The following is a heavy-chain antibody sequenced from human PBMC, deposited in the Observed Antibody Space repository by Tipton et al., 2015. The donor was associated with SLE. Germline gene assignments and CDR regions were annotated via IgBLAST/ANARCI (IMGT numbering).Heavy chain of an antibody. Sequence: TLSLTCTVSGGSISGYYWSWIRQPPGKGLEWIGYIYYRGATNYNPSLKSRVTVSVDTSKKQFSLQLSSVTAADTAMYYCARLNYYDSTGYIDYWGQGTLVTVSS. V-gene: IGHV4-59*08. CDR1: GGSISGYY. D-gene: IGHD3-22*01. J-gene: IGHJ4*02. CDR3: ARLNYYDSTGYIDY. CDR2: IYYRGAT.